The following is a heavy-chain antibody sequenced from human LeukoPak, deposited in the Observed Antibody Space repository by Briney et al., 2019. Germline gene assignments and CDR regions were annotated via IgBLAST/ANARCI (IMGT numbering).Heavy chain of an antibody. D-gene: IGHD1-26*01. CDR3: ARDPTEGGTFAYYFDY. J-gene: IGHJ4*02. CDR1: GFIFSSYG. CDR2: IWYDGSHK. Sequence: GRSLRLSCAASGFIFSSYGMHWVRQAPGKGPEWVAVIWYDGSHKSYADSVEGRFAISRDNSKDTLYLQMSSLRAEDTAVYYCARDPTEGGTFAYYFDYWGQGTLVTVSS. V-gene: IGHV3-33*01.